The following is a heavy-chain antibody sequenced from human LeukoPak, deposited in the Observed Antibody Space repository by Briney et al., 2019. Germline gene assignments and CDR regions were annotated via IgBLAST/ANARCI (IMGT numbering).Heavy chain of an antibody. CDR1: GFTFSSYW. Sequence: PGRSLRLSCAASGFTFSSYWMHWVRQAPGKGLVWVSRINSDGSSTSYADSVKGRFTISRDNAKNTLYLQMNSLRAEDTAVYYCARDQAFTDRAFDIWGQGTMVTVSS. D-gene: IGHD1-14*01. J-gene: IGHJ3*02. V-gene: IGHV3-74*01. CDR3: ARDQAFTDRAFDI. CDR2: INSDGSST.